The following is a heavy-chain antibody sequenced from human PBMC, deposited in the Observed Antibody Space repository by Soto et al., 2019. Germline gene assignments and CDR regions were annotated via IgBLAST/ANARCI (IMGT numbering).Heavy chain of an antibody. D-gene: IGHD2-15*01. CDR1: GGSFSGYY. CDR2: INHSGST. J-gene: IGHJ3*02. Sequence: SETLSLTCAVYGGSFSGYYWSWIRQPPGKGLEWIGEINHSGSTNYDPSLKSRVTISVDTSKNQFSLKLSSVTAADTAVYYCARVGGKYCSGGSCYGSRHAFDIWGQGTMVTVSS. CDR3: ARVGGKYCSGGSCYGSRHAFDI. V-gene: IGHV4-34*01.